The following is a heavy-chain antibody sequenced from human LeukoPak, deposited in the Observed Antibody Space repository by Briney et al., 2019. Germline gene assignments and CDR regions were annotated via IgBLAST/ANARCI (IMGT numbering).Heavy chain of an antibody. V-gene: IGHV3-53*01. D-gene: IGHD2-2*01. CDR2: IYSGGNT. CDR1: GFTVSINY. J-gene: IGHJ4*02. CDR3: ARGETSSYDY. Sequence: GGSLRLSCAASGFTVSINYMSWARQAPGKGLEWVSVIYSGGNTYYADSVRGRFTISRDNSKSTVYLQMNSLRAEDTAVYYCARGETSSYDYWGQGTLVTVSS.